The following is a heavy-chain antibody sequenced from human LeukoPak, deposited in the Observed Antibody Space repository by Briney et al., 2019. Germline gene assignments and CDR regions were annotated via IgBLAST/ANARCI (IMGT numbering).Heavy chain of an antibody. CDR3: AKDRLPYYDSSGY. J-gene: IGHJ4*02. D-gene: IGHD3-22*01. V-gene: IGHV3-23*01. CDR1: GFTFSSYA. Sequence: GGSLRLSCAASGFTFSSYAMSWVRPAPGKGLEWVSAISGSGGSTYYADSVKGRFTISRDNSKNTLYLQMNSLRAEDTAVYYCAKDRLPYYDSSGYWGQGTLVTVSS. CDR2: ISGSGGST.